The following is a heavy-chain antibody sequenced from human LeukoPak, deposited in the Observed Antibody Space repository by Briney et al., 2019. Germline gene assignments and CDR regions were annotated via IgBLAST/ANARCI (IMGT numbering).Heavy chain of an antibody. J-gene: IGHJ4*02. D-gene: IGHD1-1*01. Sequence: GASVTVSCTASGGTFSSYAISWVRQAPGQGLEWMGRINPSGTSTSYAQRFQGRVTVTRDTSTTTLYMELGSLTSEDTALYYCARAHTSAPGTLFDYWGQGTLVTVSS. V-gene: IGHV1-46*01. CDR1: GGTFSSYA. CDR3: ARAHTSAPGTLFDY. CDR2: INPSGTST.